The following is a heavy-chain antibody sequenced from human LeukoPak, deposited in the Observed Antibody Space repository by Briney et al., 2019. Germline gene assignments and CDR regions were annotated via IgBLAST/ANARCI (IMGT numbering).Heavy chain of an antibody. CDR3: ARGGWYSSSWSFDY. V-gene: IGHV4-59*01. CDR1: GGSISTYY. J-gene: IGHJ4*02. CDR2: IYYSGGT. D-gene: IGHD6-13*01. Sequence: PSEPLSLTCTVAGGSISTYYWSWVRQPPGKGLEWIGYIYYSGGTNYNPSLKSRVTISVDTSKNQYSLKLSSVTAADTAVYYCARGGWYSSSWSFDYWGQGTVVTVSS.